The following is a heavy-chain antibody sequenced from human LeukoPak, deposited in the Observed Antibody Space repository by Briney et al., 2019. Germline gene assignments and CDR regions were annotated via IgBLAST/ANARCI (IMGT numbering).Heavy chain of an antibody. D-gene: IGHD3-10*01. CDR1: GGSFSGYY. CDR3: ARRKSSGSWRWFDP. J-gene: IGHJ5*02. V-gene: IGHV4-34*01. CDR2: INHSGST. Sequence: SETLSLTCAVYGGSFSGYYWSWIRQPPGKGLEWIGEINHSGSTNYNPSLKSRVTISVGTSKNQFSLKLSSVTAADTAVYYCARRKSSGSWRWFDPWGQGTLVTVSS.